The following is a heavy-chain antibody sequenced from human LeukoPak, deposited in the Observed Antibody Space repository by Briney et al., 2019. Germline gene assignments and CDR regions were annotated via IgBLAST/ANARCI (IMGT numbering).Heavy chain of an antibody. CDR3: TRRGSSSWSAAYYYYYMDV. V-gene: IGHV4-34*01. J-gene: IGHJ6*03. D-gene: IGHD6-6*01. CDR2: INHSGST. Sequence: SETLSLTCAVYGGSFSGYYWSWIRQPPGKGLEWIGEINHSGSTNYNPSLKSRVTISVDTSKNQFSLKLSSVTAADTAVYYCTRRGSSSWSAAYYYYYMDVWGKGTTVTVSS. CDR1: GGSFSGYY.